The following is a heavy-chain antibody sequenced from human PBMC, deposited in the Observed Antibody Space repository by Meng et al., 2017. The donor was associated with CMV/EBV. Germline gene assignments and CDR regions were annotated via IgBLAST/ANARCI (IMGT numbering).Heavy chain of an antibody. CDR1: GFTFSSYW. CDR2: INSDGSST. J-gene: IGHJ6*02. Sequence: GESLKISCAASGFTFSSYWMHWVRQAPGKGLVWVSRINSDGSSTSYADSVKGRFTISRDNAKNTLYLQMNGLRAEDTAVYYCARVPYCSSTSCYSTWGQGTTVTVSS. V-gene: IGHV3-74*01. CDR3: ARVPYCSSTSCYST. D-gene: IGHD2-2*01.